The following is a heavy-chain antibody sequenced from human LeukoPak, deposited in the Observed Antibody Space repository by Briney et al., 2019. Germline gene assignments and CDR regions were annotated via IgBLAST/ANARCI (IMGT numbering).Heavy chain of an antibody. J-gene: IGHJ6*02. CDR3: ARAHYGSGSYGYYYYYGMDV. V-gene: IGHV3-21*01. D-gene: IGHD3-10*01. Sequence: GGSLRLSCAASGFTFSSYSMNWVRQAPGKGLEWVSSISSSSSYIYYADSVKGRFTISRDNAKNSLYLQMNSLRAEDTAVYYCARAHYGSGSYGYYYYYGMDVWGQGTTVTVSS. CDR2: ISSSSSYI. CDR1: GFTFSSYS.